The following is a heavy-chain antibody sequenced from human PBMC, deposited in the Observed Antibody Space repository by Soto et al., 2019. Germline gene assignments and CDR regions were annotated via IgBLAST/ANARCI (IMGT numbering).Heavy chain of an antibody. CDR3: ARAGGTTVTGLWHFDS. Sequence: VQLEESGGAVVQPGRYLRLSCEASGFTFNTYSMHWVRQPPGKGLEWLAVIWYDGTQKYYADSVKGRFIISRDNSNKTLYLEMNSLRAADTAVYYCARAGGTTVTGLWHFDSWGQGTLVTVSS. D-gene: IGHD4-17*01. J-gene: IGHJ4*02. CDR1: GFTFNTYS. V-gene: IGHV3-33*01. CDR2: IWYDGTQK.